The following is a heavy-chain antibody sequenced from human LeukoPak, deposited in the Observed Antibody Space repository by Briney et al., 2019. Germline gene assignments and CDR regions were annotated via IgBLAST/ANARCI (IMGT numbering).Heavy chain of an antibody. J-gene: IGHJ3*02. Sequence: SETLSLTCAVYGGSFSGYYWSWIRQPPGKGLEWIGEINHSGSTNYNPSLKSRVTISVDTSKNQFSLKLSSVTAADTAVYYCARGGYYGSGIRSAFDIWGQGTMVTVSS. CDR3: ARGGYYGSGIRSAFDI. CDR2: INHSGST. D-gene: IGHD3-10*01. V-gene: IGHV4-34*01. CDR1: GGSFSGYY.